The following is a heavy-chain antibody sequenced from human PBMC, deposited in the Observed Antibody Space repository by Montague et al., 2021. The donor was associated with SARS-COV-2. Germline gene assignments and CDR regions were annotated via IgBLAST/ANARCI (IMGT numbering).Heavy chain of an antibody. V-gene: IGHV4-39*07. CDR3: ARDGSLRFEILIGHRHYYYGRAV. Sequence: SETLSLTCTVSGGSISSSSYYWGWIRQPPGRGLEWIGGIYYSGSTYYNPSLTSRVTISVDTSKHQFSLKLSSVTAADTAVYYCARDGSLRFEILIGHRHYYYGRAVWGQGTTVTVSS. J-gene: IGHJ6*02. CDR1: GGSISSSSYY. CDR2: IYYSGST. D-gene: IGHD3-9*01.